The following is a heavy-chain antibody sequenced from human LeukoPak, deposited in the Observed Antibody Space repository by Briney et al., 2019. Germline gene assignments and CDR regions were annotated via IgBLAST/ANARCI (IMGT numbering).Heavy chain of an antibody. Sequence: PGGSLRLSCAASGFTFSSYAMHWVRQAPGKGLEWVAVISYDGSNKYYADSVKGRFTISRDNSKNTLYLQMNSLRAEDTAVYYCAKAPYYYDSSGYYIAFDYWGQGTLVTVSS. CDR3: AKAPYYYDSSGYYIAFDY. J-gene: IGHJ4*02. CDR2: ISYDGSNK. V-gene: IGHV3-30*04. CDR1: GFTFSSYA. D-gene: IGHD3-22*01.